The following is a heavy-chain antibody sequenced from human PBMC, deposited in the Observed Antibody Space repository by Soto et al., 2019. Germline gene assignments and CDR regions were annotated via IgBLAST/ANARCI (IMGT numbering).Heavy chain of an antibody. CDR2: ISSSSSTI. CDR3: ARIPGPGKVSHYDSSGYRDY. Sequence: EVQLVESGGGLVQPGGSLRLSCAASGFTFSSYSMNWVGQAPGKGLEWVSYISSSSSTIYYADSVKGRFTISRDNAKNSLYLQMNSLRDEDTAVYYCARIPGPGKVSHYDSSGYRDYWGQGTLVTVSS. V-gene: IGHV3-48*02. J-gene: IGHJ4*02. D-gene: IGHD3-22*01. CDR1: GFTFSSYS.